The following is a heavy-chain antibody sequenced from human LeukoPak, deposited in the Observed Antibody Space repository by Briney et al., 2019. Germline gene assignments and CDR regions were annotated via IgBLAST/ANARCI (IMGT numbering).Heavy chain of an antibody. Sequence: GGSRRLSCAAPGFTFSSYGMHGVGQAPAKGLEGVVVIWYDGSNKYYADSVKGRFTISRDNSKNTLYLQMNSLRAEDTAVYYCARVGPLSGYSGVDYWGQGTLVTVSS. CDR1: GFTFSSYG. J-gene: IGHJ4*02. V-gene: IGHV3-33*01. CDR3: ARVGPLSGYSGVDY. D-gene: IGHD5-12*01. CDR2: IWYDGSNK.